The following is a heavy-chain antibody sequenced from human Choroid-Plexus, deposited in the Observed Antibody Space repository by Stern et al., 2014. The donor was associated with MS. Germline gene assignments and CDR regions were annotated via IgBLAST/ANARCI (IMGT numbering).Heavy chain of an antibody. J-gene: IGHJ5*02. Sequence: VQLVESGGGVVQPGRPLRLSCVASGFTFGSCAMHWVRQAPGKGLEWAAGVSYDGSNKYYADSVKGRFTISRDNSQNTLYMQMSSLRPEDTAVYYCAKDRQYFTYFFDHWGQGYLVTVSS. V-gene: IGHV3-30*18. CDR3: AKDRQYFTYFFDH. CDR1: GFTFGSCA. CDR2: VSYDGSNK. D-gene: IGHD2/OR15-2a*01.